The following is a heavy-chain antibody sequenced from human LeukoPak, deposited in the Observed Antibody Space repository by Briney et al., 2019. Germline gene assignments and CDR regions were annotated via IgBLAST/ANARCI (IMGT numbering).Heavy chain of an antibody. Sequence: GGSLRLSCAASGFTFDDYTMHWVRQAPGKGLEWVSTITTSDGNTYYADSVKGRFTVSRDNSKNTLFLQMNSLRAEDTAVYYCAKDGGLWVSAHWGDSWGRGTLVTVSS. CDR2: ITTSDGNT. J-gene: IGHJ4*02. V-gene: IGHV3-23*01. CDR3: AKDGGLWVSAHWGDS. CDR1: GFTFDDYT. D-gene: IGHD7-27*01.